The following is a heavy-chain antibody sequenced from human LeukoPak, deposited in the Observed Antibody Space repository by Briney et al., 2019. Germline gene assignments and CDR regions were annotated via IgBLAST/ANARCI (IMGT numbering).Heavy chain of an antibody. CDR2: ISSSSSYI. V-gene: IGHV3-21*01. CDR1: GFTFSSYS. D-gene: IGHD2-2*01. CDR3: AVYCSSTSPYPYYYMDV. Sequence: GGSLRLSCAASGFTFSSYSMNWGRQAPGKGLEWVSSISSSSSYIYYADSVKGRFTTSRDNAKNSLYLQMNSLRAEDTAVYYCAVYCSSTSPYPYYYMDVWGKGTTVTVSS. J-gene: IGHJ6*03.